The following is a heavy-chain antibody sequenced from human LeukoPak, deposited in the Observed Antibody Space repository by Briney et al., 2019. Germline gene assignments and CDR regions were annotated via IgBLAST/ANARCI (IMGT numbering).Heavy chain of an antibody. Sequence: SETLSLTCTVSGGSISSYYWSWIRQPPGKGLERIGYIYYSGSTNYNPSLKSRVTISVDTSKNQFSPKLSSVTAADTAVYYCARSGGLTAMVFYWGQGTLVTVSS. J-gene: IGHJ4*02. CDR1: GGSISSYY. CDR3: ARSGGLTAMVFY. CDR2: IYYSGST. D-gene: IGHD2-21*02. V-gene: IGHV4-59*01.